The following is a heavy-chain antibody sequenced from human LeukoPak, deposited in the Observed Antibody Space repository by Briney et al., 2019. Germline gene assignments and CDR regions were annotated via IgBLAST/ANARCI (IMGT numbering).Heavy chain of an antibody. CDR1: GFTFSSYT. D-gene: IGHD5-18*01. V-gene: IGHV3-23*01. J-gene: IGHJ4*02. Sequence: GRSLRLSCAASGFTFSSYTMSWVRQAPGKGLEWVSAISGSGGSTYYADSVKGRFTISRDNSKNTLYLQMNSLRAEDTAVYYCATSPRGYSHGYDYWGQGTLVTVSS. CDR3: ATSPRGYSHGYDY. CDR2: ISGSGGST.